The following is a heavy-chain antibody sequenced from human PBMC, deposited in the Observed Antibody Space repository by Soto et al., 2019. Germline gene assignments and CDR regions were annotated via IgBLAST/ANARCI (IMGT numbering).Heavy chain of an antibody. J-gene: IGHJ3*02. CDR1: GGTFSSYA. D-gene: IGHD6-19*01. V-gene: IGHV1-69*13. CDR3: AREQYLYRSGWTRSAFDI. Sequence: ASVKVSCKASGGTFSSYAISWVRQAPGQGLEWMGGIIPIFGTANYAQKFQGRVTITADESTSTAYMELSSLRSEDTAVYYCAREQYLYRSGWTRSAFDIWGQGTMVTVSS. CDR2: IIPIFGTA.